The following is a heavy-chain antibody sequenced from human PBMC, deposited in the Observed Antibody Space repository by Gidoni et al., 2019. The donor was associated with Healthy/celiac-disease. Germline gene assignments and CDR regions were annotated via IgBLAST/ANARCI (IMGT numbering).Heavy chain of an antibody. V-gene: IGHV3-21*01. D-gene: IGHD5-12*01. Sequence: EVQLVESGGGLVKPGGSLRLSCAASGFTFSSYSMNWVRQAPGKGLEWVSSISSSSSYIYYADSVKGRFTISRDNAKNSLYLQMNSLRAEDTAVYYCASTLGDSGYDEVDYFDYWGQGTLVTVSS. CDR1: GFTFSSYS. CDR2: ISSSSSYI. J-gene: IGHJ4*02. CDR3: ASTLGDSGYDEVDYFDY.